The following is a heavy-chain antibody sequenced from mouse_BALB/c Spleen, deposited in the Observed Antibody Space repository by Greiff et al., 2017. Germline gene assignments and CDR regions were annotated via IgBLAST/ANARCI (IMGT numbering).Heavy chain of an antibody. J-gene: IGHJ4*01. Sequence: EVQRVESGGGLVQPGGSLKLSCAASGFTFSSYGMSWVRQTPDKRLELVATINSNGGSTYYPDSVKGRFTISRDNAKNTLYLQMSSLKSEDTAMYYCASRWLQGAMDYWGQGTSVTVSS. D-gene: IGHD2-3*01. CDR2: INSNGGST. CDR1: GFTFSSYG. V-gene: IGHV5-6-3*01. CDR3: ASRWLQGAMDY.